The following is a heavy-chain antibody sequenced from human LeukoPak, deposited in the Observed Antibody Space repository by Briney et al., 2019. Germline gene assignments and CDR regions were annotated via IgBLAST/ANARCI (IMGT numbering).Heavy chain of an antibody. V-gene: IGHV4-30-4*01. J-gene: IGHJ4*02. CDR1: GGSISSGDYY. D-gene: IGHD3-16*02. CDR3: ARGGRGLRLGELSHFDY. Sequence: SGTLSLTCTVSGGSISSGDYYWSWIRQPPGKGLEWIGYIYYSGSIYYNPSLKSRVTISADTSKNQFSLKLSSVTAAYTAVYYCARGGRGLRLGELSHFDYWGQGTLVTVSS. CDR2: IYYSGSI.